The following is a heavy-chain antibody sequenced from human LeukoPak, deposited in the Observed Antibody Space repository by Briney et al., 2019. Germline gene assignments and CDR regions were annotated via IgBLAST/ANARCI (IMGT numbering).Heavy chain of an antibody. V-gene: IGHV3-NL1*01. Sequence: GGSLRLSCAASGFTFSNYGMHWVRQAPGKGLEWVSVIYISGPTYYADSVKGRFTISRDNSKNTLYLQMNSLRAEDTAVYYCARGPYLYFDYWGLGTLVTVSS. CDR1: GFTFSNYG. J-gene: IGHJ4*02. CDR2: IYISGPT. CDR3: ARGPYLYFDY.